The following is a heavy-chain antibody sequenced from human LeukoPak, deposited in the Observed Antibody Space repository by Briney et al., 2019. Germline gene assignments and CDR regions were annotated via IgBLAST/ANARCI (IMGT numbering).Heavy chain of an antibody. D-gene: IGHD3-16*01. Sequence: GGSLRLSCAASGFIFSGYWMHWVRHAPGKGLVWVSRTNSDGSSTIYADSVKGRFTISRDSSKNTLFLQMNSLRAEDTAVYYCAKDDGGATWGYYFDYWGQGTLVTVSS. CDR3: AKDDGGATWGYYFDY. J-gene: IGHJ4*02. CDR2: TNSDGSST. CDR1: GFIFSGYW. V-gene: IGHV3-74*01.